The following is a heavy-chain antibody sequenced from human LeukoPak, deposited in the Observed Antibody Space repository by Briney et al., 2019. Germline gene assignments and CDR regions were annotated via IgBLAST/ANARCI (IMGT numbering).Heavy chain of an antibody. D-gene: IGHD2-15*01. V-gene: IGHV3-33*01. Sequence: PGRSLGLSCAASGFTFSSYGMHWVRQAPGKGLEWVAVIWYDGSNKYYADSVKGRFTISRDNSKNTLYLQMNSLRAEDTAVYYCARGFLRYCSGGSCYGMDVWGQGTTVTVSS. CDR2: IWYDGSNK. CDR3: ARGFLRYCSGGSCYGMDV. J-gene: IGHJ6*02. CDR1: GFTFSSYG.